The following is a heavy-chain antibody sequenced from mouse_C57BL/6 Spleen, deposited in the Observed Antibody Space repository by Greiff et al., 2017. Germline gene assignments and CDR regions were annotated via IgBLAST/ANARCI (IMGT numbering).Heavy chain of an antibody. D-gene: IGHD1-1*01. V-gene: IGHV3-6*01. J-gene: IGHJ2*01. CDR2: ISYDGSN. CDR1: GYSITSGYY. Sequence: EVKLQESGPGLVKPSQSLSLTCSVTGYSITSGYYWNWIRQFPGNKLEWMGYISYDGSNNYNPSLKNRISITRDTAKNQFFLKLNSVTTEDTATYYCARDFYYGSSYDYFDYWGQGNTRTVSS. CDR3: ARDFYYGSSYDYFDY.